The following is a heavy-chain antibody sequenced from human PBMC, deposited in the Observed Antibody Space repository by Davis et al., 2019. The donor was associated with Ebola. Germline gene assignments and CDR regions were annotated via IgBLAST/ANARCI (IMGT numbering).Heavy chain of an antibody. V-gene: IGHV4-34*01. CDR1: GGSFSGYY. D-gene: IGHD6-13*01. CDR2: IYSSGST. CDR3: ARRGRAMDV. Sequence: GSLRLSCAVYGGSFSGYYWSWIRQPPGKGLEWIGNIYSSGSTYYSPSLQSRVTISVDTSKNQFSLKLSSVIAADTAVYYCARRGRAMDVWGQGTTVTVSS. J-gene: IGHJ6*02.